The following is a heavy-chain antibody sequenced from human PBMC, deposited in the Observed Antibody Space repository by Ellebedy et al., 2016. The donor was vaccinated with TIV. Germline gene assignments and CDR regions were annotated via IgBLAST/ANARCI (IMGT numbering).Heavy chain of an antibody. CDR1: GFTFSSYS. CDR2: ISGSGGST. J-gene: IGHJ4*02. V-gene: IGHV3-23*01. D-gene: IGHD6-19*01. Sequence: GGSLRLXXAASGFTFSSYSMNWVRQAPGKGLEWVSAISGSGGSTYYADSVKGRFTISRDNSKNTLYLQMNSLRAEDTAVYYCAKVHSSGWHYFDYWGQGTLVTVSS. CDR3: AKVHSSGWHYFDY.